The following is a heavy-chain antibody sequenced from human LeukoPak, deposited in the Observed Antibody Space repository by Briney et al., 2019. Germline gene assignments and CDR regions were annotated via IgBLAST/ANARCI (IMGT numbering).Heavy chain of an antibody. V-gene: IGHV4-61*02. CDR1: GGSFSSGSYY. Sequence: PSETLSLTCTVSGGSFSSGSYYWSWIRQPAGKGLEWIGRIYTSGSTNYNPSLKSRVTISVDTSKNQFSLKLSSVTAADTAVYYCARASQSFRGHYYYYYMDVWGKGTTVTISS. CDR2: IYTSGST. D-gene: IGHD2/OR15-2a*01. CDR3: ARASQSFRGHYYYYYMDV. J-gene: IGHJ6*03.